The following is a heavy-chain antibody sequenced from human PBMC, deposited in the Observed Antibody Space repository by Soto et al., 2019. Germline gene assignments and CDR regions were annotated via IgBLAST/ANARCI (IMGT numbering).Heavy chain of an antibody. J-gene: IGHJ4*02. Sequence: SETLSLTCTVSGVSIXSHSYFWGWIRQPPGKGLEWIGMISYSGSTYYSPSLKSRVTISADTSKNQLSLRLSSVTAADTAVFHCMNYNSGWKYWGQGTVVTSPQ. CDR1: GVSIXSHSYF. D-gene: IGHD5-12*01. V-gene: IGHV4-39*01. CDR2: ISYSGST. CDR3: MNYNSGWKY.